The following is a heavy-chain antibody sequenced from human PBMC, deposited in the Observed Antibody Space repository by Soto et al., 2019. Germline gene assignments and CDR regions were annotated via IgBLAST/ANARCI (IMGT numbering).Heavy chain of an antibody. Sequence: EVQLLESGGGLVQPGGSLRLSCAASGFTFSSYAMSWVRQAPGKGLEWVSAISGSGGSTYYADSVKGRFTISRDNTKNTLVLQMNSLRAEDTAVYYCARSYSSSWYYYYYGMDVWGHGTTVAVSS. J-gene: IGHJ6*02. CDR2: ISGSGGST. CDR3: ARSYSSSWYYYYYGMDV. V-gene: IGHV3-23*01. D-gene: IGHD6-13*01. CDR1: GFTFSSYA.